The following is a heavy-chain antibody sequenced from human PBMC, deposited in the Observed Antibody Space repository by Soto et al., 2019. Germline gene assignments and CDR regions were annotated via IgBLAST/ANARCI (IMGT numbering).Heavy chain of an antibody. Sequence: GSLRLSCAASGFTFSSYYMHWVRQVPGEGLVWVSRISGDGSTISYADSVKGRFTISRDNAKNTLYLQMNSLRAADTAVYYCARLGGYVSVGYYYLWDSWGQGTLVTVSS. D-gene: IGHD3-22*01. CDR3: ARLGGYVSVGYYYLWDS. CDR1: GFTFSSYY. J-gene: IGHJ4*02. V-gene: IGHV3-74*01. CDR2: ISGDGSTI.